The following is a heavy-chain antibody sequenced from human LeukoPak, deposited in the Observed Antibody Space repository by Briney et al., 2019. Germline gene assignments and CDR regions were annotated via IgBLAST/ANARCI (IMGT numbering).Heavy chain of an antibody. CDR2: IYYSGST. V-gene: IGHV4-59*01. J-gene: IGHJ4*02. CDR3: ARGIVGATAFDY. Sequence: PSETLSLTCTVSGGSISSYYWSWIRQPPWKGLEWIGYIYYSGSTNYNPSLKSRVTISVDTSKNQFSLKLSSVTAADTAVYYCARGIVGATAFDYWGQGTLVTVSS. CDR1: GGSISSYY. D-gene: IGHD1-26*01.